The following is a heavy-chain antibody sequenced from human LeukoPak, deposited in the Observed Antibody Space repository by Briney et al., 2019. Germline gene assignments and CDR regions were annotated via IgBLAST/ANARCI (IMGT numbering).Heavy chain of an antibody. CDR1: GFTVSSNY. CDR3: ARAPSDIMEYQLISRYNWFDP. J-gene: IGHJ5*02. CDR2: IYSGGST. V-gene: IGHV3-53*01. D-gene: IGHD2-2*01. Sequence: PGGSLRLSCAASGFTVSSNYMSWVRQAPGKGLEWVSIIYSGGSTFYADSVKGRFTISRDNSKNTLYLQMNSLRAEDTAVYYCARAPSDIMEYQLISRYNWFDPWGQGTLVTVSS.